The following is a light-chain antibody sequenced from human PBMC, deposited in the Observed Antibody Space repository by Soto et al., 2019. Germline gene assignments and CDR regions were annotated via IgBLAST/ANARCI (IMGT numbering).Light chain of an antibody. CDR2: GAS. J-gene: IGKJ2*01. Sequence: DIQMTQSPSTLSASVGDRVTITCRASQRFSKWLAWYQQKPGKAPKLRIYGASSLESGVPSRFSGSGSGTEFTLTSSNLQPVDFATYHCLKYNRYAAYTFGQGTKLEIK. V-gene: IGKV1-5*01. CDR3: LKYNRYAAYT. CDR1: QRFSKW.